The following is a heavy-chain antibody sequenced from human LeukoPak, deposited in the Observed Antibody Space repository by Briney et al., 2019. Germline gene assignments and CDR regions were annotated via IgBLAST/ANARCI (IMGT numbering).Heavy chain of an antibody. J-gene: IGHJ3*02. CDR2: ISSSGSTI. V-gene: IGHV3-11*04. CDR3: ARQYCSGGSCYSFLAFDI. Sequence: GGSLRLSCAASGFTFSDYYMSWIRQAPGKGLEWVSYISSSGSTIYYADSVKGRFSISRDNAKNTLYLQMNSLRAEDTAVYYCARQYCSGGSCYSFLAFDIWGQGTMVTVSS. CDR1: GFTFSDYY. D-gene: IGHD2-15*01.